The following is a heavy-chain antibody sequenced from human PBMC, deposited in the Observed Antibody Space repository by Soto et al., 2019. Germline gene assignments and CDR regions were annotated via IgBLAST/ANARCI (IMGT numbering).Heavy chain of an antibody. CDR2: ISWNSGSI. D-gene: IGHD6-19*01. Sequence: ESGGGLVQPGRSLRLSCAASGFTFDDYAMHWVRQAPGKGLEWVSGISWNSGSIGYADSVKGRFTISRDNAKNSLYLQMNSLRAEDTALYYCAKVALLPQWLGTFDIWGQGTMVTVSS. J-gene: IGHJ3*02. CDR1: GFTFDDYA. CDR3: AKVALLPQWLGTFDI. V-gene: IGHV3-9*01.